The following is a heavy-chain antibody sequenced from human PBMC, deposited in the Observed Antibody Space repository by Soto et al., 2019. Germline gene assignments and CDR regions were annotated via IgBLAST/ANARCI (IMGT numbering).Heavy chain of an antibody. CDR2: ISSSSSYI. V-gene: IGHV3-21*01. CDR3: ARSPYSGYENWFDP. Sequence: EVQLVESGGGLVKPGGSLRLSCAASGFTFSSYSMNWVRQAPGKGLEWVSSISSSSSYIYYADSLKGRFTISRDNAKNSLYLQMNSLRAEDTAVYYCARSPYSGYENWFDPWGQGTLVTVSS. J-gene: IGHJ5*02. D-gene: IGHD5-12*01. CDR1: GFTFSSYS.